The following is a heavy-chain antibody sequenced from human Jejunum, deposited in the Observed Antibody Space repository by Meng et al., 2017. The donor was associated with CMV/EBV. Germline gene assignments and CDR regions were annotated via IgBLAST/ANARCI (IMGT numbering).Heavy chain of an antibody. D-gene: IGHD2-2*01. Sequence: ALHWVRQAPGKGLEWVAVISYDGNKKYYADSVKGRFTISRDNSKNTLYLQMNSLRAEDTAVYYCVRDRGGLGYCSRTSCYLGFDYWGQGTLGTAPQ. CDR2: ISYDGNKK. CDR3: VRDRGGLGYCSRTSCYLGFDY. J-gene: IGHJ4*02. V-gene: IGHV3-30-3*01. CDR1: A.